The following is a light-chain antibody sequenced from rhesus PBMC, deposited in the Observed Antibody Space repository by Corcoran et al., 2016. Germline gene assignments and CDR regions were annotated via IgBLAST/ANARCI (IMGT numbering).Light chain of an antibody. CDR2: EVS. CDR1: SSDIGGYNY. CDR3: TSYGGINTFI. V-gene: IGLV2-32*02. Sequence: QAALTQPRSVSGSPGQSVTISCTGTSSDIGGYNYVSWYQQHPGTAPKLTIYEVSKRPSGVSDRFSGSKSGNTASLTIAGLQAGDAPDYYFTSYGGINTFICGAGPRLTVL. J-gene: IGLJ1*01.